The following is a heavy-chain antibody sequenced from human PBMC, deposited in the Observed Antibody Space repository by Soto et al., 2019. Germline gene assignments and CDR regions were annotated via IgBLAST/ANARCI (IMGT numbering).Heavy chain of an antibody. J-gene: IGHJ6*02. D-gene: IGHD3-10*01. Sequence: QVHLVQSGAEVKKPGASVKVSCKASGYTFTNYDINWVRQAPGQGLEWMGWISTYTGNTNYAQKLQGRVTMTTDTSTSTAYMELRSLRSDDTAVYYCARVYYYGSGSHTPGGMGVWGQGTTVTVSS. CDR2: ISTYTGNT. V-gene: IGHV1-18*01. CDR3: ARVYYYGSGSHTPGGMGV. CDR1: GYTFTNYD.